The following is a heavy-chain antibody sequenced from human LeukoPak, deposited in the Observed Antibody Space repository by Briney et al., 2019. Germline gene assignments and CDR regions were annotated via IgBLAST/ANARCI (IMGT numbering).Heavy chain of an antibody. J-gene: IGHJ3*02. V-gene: IGHV3-21*01. CDR2: ISSSSSYI. Sequence: GGSLRLSCAASGFTFSSYSMNWVRQAPGKGLEWVSSISSSSSYIYYADSVKGRFTISRDNSKNTLYLQMNSLRAEDTAVYYCAKGEQWLVRRPFDIWGQGTMVTVSS. CDR1: GFTFSSYS. CDR3: AKGEQWLVRRPFDI. D-gene: IGHD6-19*01.